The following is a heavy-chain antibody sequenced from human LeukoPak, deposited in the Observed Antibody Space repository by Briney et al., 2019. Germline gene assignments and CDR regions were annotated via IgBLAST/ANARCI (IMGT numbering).Heavy chain of an antibody. V-gene: IGHV7-4-1*02. CDR3: ARTLFGDQYQLLHNWFNP. D-gene: IGHD2-2*01. J-gene: IGHJ5*02. CDR1: GYTFTNYA. Sequence: ASVKVSCKASGYTFTNYAMNWVRQAPGQGLEWMGWINTDTGNPTYAQGFTRRLVFSLDTSASTAYLQISSLKAEDTAVYYCARTLFGDQYQLLHNWFNPWGQGTLVTVSS. CDR2: INTDTGNP.